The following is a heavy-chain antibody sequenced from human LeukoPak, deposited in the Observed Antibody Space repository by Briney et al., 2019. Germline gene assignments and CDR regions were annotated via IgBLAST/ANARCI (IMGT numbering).Heavy chain of an antibody. CDR1: GFTFSSYA. V-gene: IGHV3-30*04. D-gene: IGHD3-9*01. Sequence: GGSLRLSCAASGFTFSSYAMHWVRQAPGKGLEWVAVISCDGSNKYYADSVKGRFTISRDNSKNTLYLQMNSLRAEDTAVYYCAREALRYFDWLPPEYYFDYWGQGTLVTVSS. J-gene: IGHJ4*02. CDR2: ISCDGSNK. CDR3: AREALRYFDWLPPEYYFDY.